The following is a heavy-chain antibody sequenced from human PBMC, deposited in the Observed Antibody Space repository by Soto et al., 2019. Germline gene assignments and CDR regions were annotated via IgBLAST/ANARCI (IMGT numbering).Heavy chain of an antibody. D-gene: IGHD2-15*01. Sequence: SGAAVKTPGASVKVSCRASGYSFRTHGISWVRQAPGQGLEWMGWISTYDDKTNFPQKFQGRITMTTDTSTSTAYMELRSLRSDDTAVYFCARDLGYCNSSGCFRNWFDPWGQGTLVTVSS. J-gene: IGHJ5*02. CDR2: ISTYDDKT. V-gene: IGHV1-18*01. CDR1: GYSFRTHG. CDR3: ARDLGYCNSSGCFRNWFDP.